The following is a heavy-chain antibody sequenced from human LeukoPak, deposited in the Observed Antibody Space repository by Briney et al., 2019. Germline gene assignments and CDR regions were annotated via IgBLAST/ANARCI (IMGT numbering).Heavy chain of an antibody. CDR3: ARADSGADYDFWSGYYLNYYMDV. J-gene: IGHJ6*03. Sequence: GGSLRLSCAASGFTFSSYSMNWVRQAPGKGLEWVSSISSSSSYIYYADSVKGRFTISRDNAKNSLYLQMDSLRAEDTAVYYCARADSGADYDFWSGYYLNYYMDVWGKGTTVTVSS. V-gene: IGHV3-21*01. CDR2: ISSSSSYI. CDR1: GFTFSSYS. D-gene: IGHD3-3*01.